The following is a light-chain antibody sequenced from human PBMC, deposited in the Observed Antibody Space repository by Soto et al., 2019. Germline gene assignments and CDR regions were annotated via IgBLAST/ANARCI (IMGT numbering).Light chain of an antibody. Sequence: DIQMTQSPSSLSASVGDRVTITCRASQAISIYLAWYQQKPGKVPELLIYAATTLQSGVPSRFSGSGSGTEFTLTNSSLQPEDVATYYCQKYNSAPLTFGPGTKVDIK. J-gene: IGKJ3*01. V-gene: IGKV1-27*01. CDR1: QAISIY. CDR2: AAT. CDR3: QKYNSAPLT.